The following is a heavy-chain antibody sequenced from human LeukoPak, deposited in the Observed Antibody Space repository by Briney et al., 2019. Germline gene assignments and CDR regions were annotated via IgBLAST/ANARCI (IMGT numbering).Heavy chain of an antibody. Sequence: GGSLRLSCIASGFSFSGHWMHWARQLPGKGLVWVSRISPTGSTTSYADSVKGRFTISRDNAKNSLYLQMNSLRDEDTAVYYCARASFQRWLQLGGDWGQGALVTVSS. J-gene: IGHJ4*02. D-gene: IGHD5-24*01. CDR1: GFSFSGHW. V-gene: IGHV3-74*01. CDR3: ARASFQRWLQLGGD. CDR2: ISPTGSTT.